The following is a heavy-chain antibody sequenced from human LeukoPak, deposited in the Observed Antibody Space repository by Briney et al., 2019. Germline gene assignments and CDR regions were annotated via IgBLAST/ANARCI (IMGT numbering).Heavy chain of an antibody. CDR2: ISVFDGHT. CDR3: ATSHGEHQLIYYFDS. J-gene: IGHJ4*02. V-gene: IGHV1-18*01. CDR1: GHTFTSYG. D-gene: IGHD3-10*01. Sequence: ASVKVSCKPSGHTFTSYGISWVQQAPGQGLEWMGWISVFDGHTNYAQILQGRVTLTTDTTASTAYMELRSLRFDDTAVYYCATSHGEHQLIYYFDSWGQGTPVTVSS.